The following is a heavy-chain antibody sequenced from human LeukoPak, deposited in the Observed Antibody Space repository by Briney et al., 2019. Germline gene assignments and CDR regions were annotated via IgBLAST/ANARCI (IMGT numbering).Heavy chain of an antibody. V-gene: IGHV3-23*01. CDR3: AKPTEYSSGWYYFDY. CDR2: ISGSGGST. Sequence: GGSLRLSCAASGFTFSSYAMSWVRQAPGKGLEWVSAISGSGGSTYYADSVKGRFTISRDNSKNTLYLQMNSLRAEDTAVYYCAKPTEYSSGWYYFDYWGQGTLVTVSS. J-gene: IGHJ4*02. CDR1: GFTFSSYA. D-gene: IGHD6-19*01.